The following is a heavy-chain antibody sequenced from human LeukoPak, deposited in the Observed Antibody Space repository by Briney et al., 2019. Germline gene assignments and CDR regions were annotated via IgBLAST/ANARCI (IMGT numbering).Heavy chain of an antibody. V-gene: IGHV1-69*04. D-gene: IGHD1-14*01. J-gene: IGHJ4*02. CDR2: IIPIFGIA. Sequence: SVTVSYKASGGTFSSYAICWVRQAPGQGLEWMGRIIPIFGIANYAQKFQGRVTITADKSTSTAYMELSSLRSEDTAVYYCAREGVPEYYFDYWGQGTLVTVSS. CDR3: AREGVPEYYFDY. CDR1: GGTFSSYA.